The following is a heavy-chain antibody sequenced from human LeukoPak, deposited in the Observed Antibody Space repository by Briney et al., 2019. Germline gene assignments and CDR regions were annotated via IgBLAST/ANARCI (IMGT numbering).Heavy chain of an antibody. V-gene: IGHV3-21*01. Sequence: GGSLRLSCAASGFSFSSYSMNWVRQAPGKGLEWVSSISTSSSYIYYADSVKGRFTISRDNAKNSLYLQMNSLRAEDTAVYYCAKGSSRRGYAFDIWGQGTMVTVSS. D-gene: IGHD6-13*01. CDR1: GFSFSSYS. CDR2: ISTSSSYI. CDR3: AKGSSRRGYAFDI. J-gene: IGHJ3*02.